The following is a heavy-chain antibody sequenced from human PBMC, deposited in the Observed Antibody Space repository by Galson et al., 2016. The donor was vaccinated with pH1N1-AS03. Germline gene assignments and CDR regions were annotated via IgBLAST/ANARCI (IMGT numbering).Heavy chain of an antibody. CDR1: GFMFSKYW. CDR2: IKEDGSEK. D-gene: IGHD2-2*01. Sequence: SLRLSCAASGFMFSKYWMNWVRQAPGKGLEWVANIKEDGSEKDHVDSVKGRFTISRDNAKYSLYLHMNSLRAEDTAVYDCARGWPLVVPRTIVRYYYYMDVWGKGTTVTVSS. CDR3: ARGWPLVVPRTIVRYYYYMDV. J-gene: IGHJ6*03. V-gene: IGHV3-7*01.